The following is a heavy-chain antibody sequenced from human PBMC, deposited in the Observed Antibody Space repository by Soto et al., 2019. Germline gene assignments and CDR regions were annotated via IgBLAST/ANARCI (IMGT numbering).Heavy chain of an antibody. V-gene: IGHV1-8*01. CDR1: GYTFTSYD. D-gene: IGHD3-3*01. CDR2: MNPNSGNT. CDR3: ARGRYYDGNPPDI. J-gene: IGHJ3*02. Sequence: ASVKVSCKASGYTFTSYDINWVRQATGQGLEWMGWMNPNSGNTGYAQKFQGRVTMTRNTSISTAYMELSSLRSEVTAVYYCARGRYYDGNPPDIWGQGTMVTVSS.